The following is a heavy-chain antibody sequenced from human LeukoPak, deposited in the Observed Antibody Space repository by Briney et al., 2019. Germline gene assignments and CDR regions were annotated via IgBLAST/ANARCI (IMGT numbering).Heavy chain of an antibody. Sequence: PGGSLRLSCAASGFTFSSYAMHWVRQAPGKGLEYVSAISSNGGSTYYANSVKGRFTISRDNSKNTLYLQMNSLRAEDTAVYYCARDGRELLDVLDYWGQGTLVTVSS. D-gene: IGHD1-26*01. V-gene: IGHV3-64*01. J-gene: IGHJ4*02. CDR2: ISSNGGST. CDR3: ARDGRELLDVLDY. CDR1: GFTFSSYA.